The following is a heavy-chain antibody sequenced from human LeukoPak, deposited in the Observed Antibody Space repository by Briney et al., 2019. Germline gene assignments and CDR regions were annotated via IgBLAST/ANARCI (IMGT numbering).Heavy chain of an antibody. D-gene: IGHD3-22*01. J-gene: IGHJ4*02. Sequence: SETLSLTCTVSGGSISSGGYSWSWIRQHPGKGLEWIGYIYYSGSTYYNPSLKSRVTISVDTSKNQFSLKLSSVTAADTAVYYCARHYYDSSGYYYGDYWGQGTLVTVSS. CDR2: IYYSGST. CDR1: GGSISSGGYS. V-gene: IGHV4-31*03. CDR3: ARHYYDSSGYYYGDY.